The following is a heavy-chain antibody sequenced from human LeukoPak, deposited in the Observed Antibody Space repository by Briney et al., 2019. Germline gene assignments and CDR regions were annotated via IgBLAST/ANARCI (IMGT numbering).Heavy chain of an antibody. CDR2: IYSGGST. CDR1: EFSVGSNY. J-gene: IGHJ3*02. D-gene: IGHD6-6*01. Sequence: PGGSLRLSCAASEFSVGSNYMTWVRQAPGKGLEWVPLIYSGGSTYYADSVKGRFTISRDNSKNTLYLQMNSLRAEDTAVYYCARDHSSSRAFDIWGQGTMVTVSS. CDR3: ARDHSSSRAFDI. V-gene: IGHV3-66*01.